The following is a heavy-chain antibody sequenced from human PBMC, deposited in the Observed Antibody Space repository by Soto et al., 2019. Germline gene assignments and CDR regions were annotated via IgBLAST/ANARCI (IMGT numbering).Heavy chain of an antibody. D-gene: IGHD2-15*01. V-gene: IGHV3-73*01. Sequence: GGSLRLSCAASGFTFSGSAMHWVRQASGKGLEWVGRIRSKANSYATAYAASVTGRFTISRDDSKNTAYLQMNSLKTEDTAVYYCTRQLLGYCSGGSCYSPLACYYYYMDVWGKGTTVTVCS. CDR1: GFTFSGSA. CDR3: TRQLLGYCSGGSCYSPLACYYYYMDV. J-gene: IGHJ6*03. CDR2: IRSKANSYAT.